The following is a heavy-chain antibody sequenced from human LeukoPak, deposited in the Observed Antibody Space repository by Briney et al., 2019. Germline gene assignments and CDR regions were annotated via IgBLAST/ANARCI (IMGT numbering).Heavy chain of an antibody. CDR1: GYTFTSYD. V-gene: IGHV1-8*01. D-gene: IGHD2-15*01. CDR3: AREYCSGGSCYSAFDH. J-gene: IGHJ4*02. CDR2: MNPNSGNT. Sequence: PWASVKVSCKASGYTFTSYDINWVRQATGQGLEWMGWMNPNSGNTGYAQKFQGRVTMTRNTSISTAYMELSSLRSEDTAVYYCAREYCSGGSCYSAFDHWGQGTLVTVSS.